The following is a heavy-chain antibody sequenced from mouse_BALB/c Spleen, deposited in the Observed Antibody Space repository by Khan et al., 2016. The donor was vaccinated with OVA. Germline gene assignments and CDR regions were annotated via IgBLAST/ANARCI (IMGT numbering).Heavy chain of an antibody. Sequence: QVQLKQSGAELARPGASVKLSCKASGYTFTDYYINWVKQRTGQGLKWIGEISPGSGDTYYNEKFKGKATLTADKSSSTAYMQLSSLTSEASAVYFCARRNYFGYTFAYWGQGTLVTVSA. V-gene: IGHV1-77*01. J-gene: IGHJ3*01. CDR1: GYTFTDYY. CDR2: ISPGSGDT. D-gene: IGHD1-2*01. CDR3: ARRNYFGYTFAY.